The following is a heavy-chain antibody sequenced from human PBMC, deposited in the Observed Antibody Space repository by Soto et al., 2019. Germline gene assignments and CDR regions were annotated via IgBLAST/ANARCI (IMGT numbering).Heavy chain of an antibody. D-gene: IGHD4-17*01. J-gene: IGHJ1*01. CDR1: GYTFTGYY. Sequence: QVQLVQSGAEVKKPGASVKVSCKASGYTFTGYYMHWVRQAPGQGLEWLGWINPNSGGTNYAQKFQGWVTMSRDTSISTADMELSRLRSYDTAVYHCARSPTTVTTEDPNSGVYFHHWGQGTIVTVSS. CDR2: INPNSGGT. V-gene: IGHV1-2*04. CDR3: ARSPTTVTTEDPNSGVYFHH.